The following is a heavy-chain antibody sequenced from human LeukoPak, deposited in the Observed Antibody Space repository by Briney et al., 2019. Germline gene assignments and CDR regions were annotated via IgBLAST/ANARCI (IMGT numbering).Heavy chain of an antibody. Sequence: PSETLSLTCTVSGGSISNYYWSWIRQHPGKGLELIGYIYYSGSTYYNPSLKSRVTISVDTSKNQFSLKLSSVTAADTAVYYCARGQPQYYYYGMDVWGQGTTVTVSS. CDR1: GGSISNYY. J-gene: IGHJ6*02. D-gene: IGHD3-10*01. V-gene: IGHV4-59*06. CDR3: ARGQPQYYYYGMDV. CDR2: IYYSGST.